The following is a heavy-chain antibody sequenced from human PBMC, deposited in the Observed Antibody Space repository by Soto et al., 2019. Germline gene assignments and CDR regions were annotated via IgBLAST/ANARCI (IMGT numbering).Heavy chain of an antibody. V-gene: IGHV3-73*01. CDR2: IRSKPNNYAT. CDR1: GFTFSGSA. Sequence: EVQLVESGGGLVQPGGSLKLSCAASGFTFSGSAMHWVRQASGKGLEWVGRIRSKPNNYATEFAASVQGRFIMSRDDSKSTAYLQMNSLNTEDTAMYYCTRRAYSSGWYYDYWGQGTLVTVSS. J-gene: IGHJ4*02. CDR3: TRRAYSSGWYYDY. D-gene: IGHD6-19*01.